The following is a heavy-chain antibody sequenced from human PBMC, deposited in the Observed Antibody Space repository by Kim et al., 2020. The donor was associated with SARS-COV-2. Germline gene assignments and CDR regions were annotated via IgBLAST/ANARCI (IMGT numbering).Heavy chain of an antibody. CDR2: ISWNSGSI. Sequence: GGSLRLSCAASGFTFDDYAMHWVRQAPGKGLEWVSGISWNSGSIGYADVVKGRFTISRDNAKNSLFLQMNSLRAEATALYYCAKDIQDSIAVAGKGYGM. J-gene: IGHJ6*01. CDR1: GFTFDDYA. V-gene: IGHV3-9*01. CDR3: AKDIQDSIAVAGKGYGM. D-gene: IGHD6-19*01.